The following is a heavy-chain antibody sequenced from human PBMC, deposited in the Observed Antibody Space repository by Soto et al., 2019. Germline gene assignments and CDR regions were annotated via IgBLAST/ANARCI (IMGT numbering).Heavy chain of an antibody. D-gene: IGHD3-16*01. CDR2: ISTDGDT. V-gene: IGHV3-13*01. Sequence: EVQLVESGGGLVQPGGSLRLSCAASGFGFNGYDMHWVRQAPGKNLEWVAAISTDGDTYSIGSVKGRFTISREDAKNSLSLQMNSLRVGDTAVYYCARGGDRFDGMDVWGQGTTVTVSS. CDR1: GFGFNGYD. CDR3: ARGGDRFDGMDV. J-gene: IGHJ6*02.